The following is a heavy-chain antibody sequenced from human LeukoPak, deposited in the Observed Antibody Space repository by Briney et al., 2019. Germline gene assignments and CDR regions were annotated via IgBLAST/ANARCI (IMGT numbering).Heavy chain of an antibody. CDR2: IIPIFGTA. Sequence: GASVKVSRKASGGTFSSYAISWVRQAPGQGLEWMGGIIPIFGTANYAQKFQGRVTITTDESTSTAYMELSSLRSEDTAVYYCARASYYYDSSGYYKTPQYYYYYMDVWGKGTTVTVSS. CDR1: GGTFSSYA. CDR3: ARASYYYDSSGYYKTPQYYYYYMDV. D-gene: IGHD3-22*01. J-gene: IGHJ6*03. V-gene: IGHV1-69*05.